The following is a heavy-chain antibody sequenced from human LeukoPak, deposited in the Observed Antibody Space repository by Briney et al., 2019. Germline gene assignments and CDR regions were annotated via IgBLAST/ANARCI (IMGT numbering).Heavy chain of an antibody. Sequence: PGGSLKLSCAASGFTFNDFAMSWVRQAPGEGLEWVSSLSGSGRNIYYADSVKGRFTISRDNSKNTLYLQIDSLRAEDTALYYCAKDPCTTVVTHFDYWGQGTLVTVSS. J-gene: IGHJ4*02. CDR3: AKDPCTTVVTHFDY. D-gene: IGHD4-23*01. V-gene: IGHV3-23*01. CDR1: GFTFNDFA. CDR2: LSGSGRNI.